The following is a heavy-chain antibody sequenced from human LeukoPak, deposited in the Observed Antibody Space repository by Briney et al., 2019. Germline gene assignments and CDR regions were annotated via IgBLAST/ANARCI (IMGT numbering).Heavy chain of an antibody. Sequence: PGGSLRLSCAASGFTFSSYAMSWIRQAPGKGLEWVSYISSSGSTIYYADSVKGRFTISRDNAKNSLYLQMNSLRAEDTAVYYCASSGYYLDAFDIWGQGTMVTVSS. CDR1: GFTFSSYA. V-gene: IGHV3-48*04. CDR3: ASSGYYLDAFDI. CDR2: ISSSGSTI. J-gene: IGHJ3*02. D-gene: IGHD3-22*01.